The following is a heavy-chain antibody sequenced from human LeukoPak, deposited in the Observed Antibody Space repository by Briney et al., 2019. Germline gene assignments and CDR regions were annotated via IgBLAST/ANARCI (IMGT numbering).Heavy chain of an antibody. Sequence: GGSLRLSCAASGFTVSSSFIYWVRRAPGKGLEWVSFIHRDDKTYYADSVKGRFTMSRDSSKNTLYLQMSSLGADDTAVYYCAREVISTPSYFDYWGQGILVTVSS. CDR2: IHRDDKT. D-gene: IGHD2-2*01. J-gene: IGHJ4*02. CDR1: GFTVSSSF. CDR3: AREVISTPSYFDY. V-gene: IGHV3-53*01.